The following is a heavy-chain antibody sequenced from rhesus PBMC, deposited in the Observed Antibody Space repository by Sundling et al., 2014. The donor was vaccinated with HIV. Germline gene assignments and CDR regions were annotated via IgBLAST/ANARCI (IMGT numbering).Heavy chain of an antibody. CDR2: ISGDSANT. D-gene: IGHD2-21*01. CDR3: ARHRGYCTSGSCYVLDFEF. CDR1: GGPISGYFY. V-gene: IGHV4S9*01. Sequence: QVQLQESGPGLVKPSETLSLTCAVSGGPISGYFYWNWIRQPPGKGLEWIGNISGDSANTFYNPSLKNRVTISKDTSKNQFSLNLRSVTAADTAVYYCARHRGYCTSGSCYVLDFEFWGQAPWSPSPQ. J-gene: IGHJ1*01.